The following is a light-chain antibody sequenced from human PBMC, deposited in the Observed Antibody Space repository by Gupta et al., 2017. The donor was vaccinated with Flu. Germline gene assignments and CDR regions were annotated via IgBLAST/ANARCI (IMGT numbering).Light chain of an antibody. Sequence: SSELTQDPAVSVDLGQTVRITCQGDSLRSYYASWYQQKPGQAPVLVLYGENNRPSGIPGRFSGSRSENPASLTITGAQAEDEADYYCSSRDSSANLLYVFGTGTKVTVL. CDR2: GEN. CDR1: SLRSYY. J-gene: IGLJ1*01. CDR3: SSRDSSANLLYV. V-gene: IGLV3-19*01.